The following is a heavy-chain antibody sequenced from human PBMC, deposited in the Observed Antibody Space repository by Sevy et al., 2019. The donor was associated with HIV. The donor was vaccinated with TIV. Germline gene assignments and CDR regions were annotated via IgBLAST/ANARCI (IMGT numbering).Heavy chain of an antibody. CDR1: GFTFTAYP. Sequence: GGSLRLSCAVSGFTFTAYPMAWVRQGPGKGLEWVSAITRTGEATHYADSVKGRFTISRDDSKSMLYLQMNRLKAVDTAIYYCLKRKWDPSPGQDNWFDPWGQGTLVTVSS. CDR2: ITRTGEAT. V-gene: IGHV3-23*01. J-gene: IGHJ5*02. D-gene: IGHD1-1*01. CDR3: LKRKWDPSPGQDNWFDP.